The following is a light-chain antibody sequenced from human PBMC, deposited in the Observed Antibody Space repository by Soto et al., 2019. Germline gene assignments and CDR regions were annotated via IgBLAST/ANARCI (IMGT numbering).Light chain of an antibody. CDR1: SSDVGAYNY. J-gene: IGLJ2*01. CDR2: DVS. Sequence: QSALTQPRSVSGSPGQSVTISCTGTSSDVGAYNYVSWYQQHPGKAPKLMIYDVSKRPSGVPDRFSGSKSGNTASLTISGLQAEDEADYYCCSYAGSYTHVVIGGGTKVTVL. CDR3: CSYAGSYTHVV. V-gene: IGLV2-11*01.